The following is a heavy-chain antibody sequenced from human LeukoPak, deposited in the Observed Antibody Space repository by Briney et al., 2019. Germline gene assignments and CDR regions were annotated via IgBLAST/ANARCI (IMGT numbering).Heavy chain of an antibody. CDR3: ARGSAGNDY. CDR2: IKQDGSEK. J-gene: IGHJ4*02. Sequence: GGSLRLSCAASGFTFSTYWMSWVRQAPGKGLEWVANIKQDGSEKYYVDSVKGRFTTSRDNAKNSLYLQMNRLRAEYTAMYHCARGSAGNDYWGQGTLVTVSS. CDR1: GFTFSTYW. V-gene: IGHV3-7*01. D-gene: IGHD6-13*01.